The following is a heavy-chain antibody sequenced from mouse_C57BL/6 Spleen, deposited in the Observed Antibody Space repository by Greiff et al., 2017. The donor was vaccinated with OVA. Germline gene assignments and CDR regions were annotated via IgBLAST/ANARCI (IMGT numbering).Heavy chain of an antibody. CDR2: IDPENGDT. CDR3: TTGHSNGWYFDV. CDR1: GFNIKDDY. Sequence: VQLQQSGAELVRPGASVKLSCTASGFNIKDDYMHWVKQRPEQGLEWTGWIDPENGDTESASKFQGKATITADTSSNTAYLQLSSLTSEDTAVYYCTTGHSNGWYFDVWGTGTTVTVSS. D-gene: IGHD2-5*01. V-gene: IGHV14-4*01. J-gene: IGHJ1*03.